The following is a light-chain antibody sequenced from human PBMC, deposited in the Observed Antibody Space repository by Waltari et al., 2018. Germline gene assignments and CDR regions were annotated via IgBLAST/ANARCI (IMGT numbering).Light chain of an antibody. CDR3: QQTYSTPGLT. CDR1: QSISSY. Sequence: DIQMTQSPSSLSASVGDRVTITCRASQSISSYLNWYQQKPGKAPKLLIDAASSLQSGVPSRFSGSGSGTDFALTITSLQPEDLGTYYCQQTYSTPGLTFGGGTKVAIK. J-gene: IGKJ4*01. V-gene: IGKV1-39*01. CDR2: AAS.